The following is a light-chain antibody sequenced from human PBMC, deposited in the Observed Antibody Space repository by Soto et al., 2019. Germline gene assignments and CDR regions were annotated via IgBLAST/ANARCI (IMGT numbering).Light chain of an antibody. Sequence: DIQMTQSPSSLSASVGDRVTITCRPSQSISTFLHWYQQKPGKAPRLLLYAASTLQSGVPARFSGSGSGTDFTLTISSLQPEDFATYYCQQSSSTPLTFGGGTKVDIK. CDR1: QSISTF. V-gene: IGKV1-39*01. J-gene: IGKJ4*01. CDR2: AAS. CDR3: QQSSSTPLT.